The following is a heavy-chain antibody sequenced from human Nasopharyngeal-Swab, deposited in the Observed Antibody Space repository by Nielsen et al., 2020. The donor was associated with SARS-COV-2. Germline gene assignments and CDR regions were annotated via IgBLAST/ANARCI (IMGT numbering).Heavy chain of an antibody. CDR1: GFSFRSYW. J-gene: IGHJ5*02. Sequence: GESLKISCVASGFSFRSYWMTWVRQAPGKGLEWVANIKGDGSDEKYADSVKGRFTISRDNARDSLFLQMHSLSVEDTAVYFCARLNSTATTESWGQGTRVTVSS. D-gene: IGHD1-26*01. CDR2: IKGDGSDE. V-gene: IGHV3-7*01. CDR3: ARLNSTATTES.